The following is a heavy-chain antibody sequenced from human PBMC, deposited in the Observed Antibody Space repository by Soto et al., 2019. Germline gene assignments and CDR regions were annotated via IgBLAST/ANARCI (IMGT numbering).Heavy chain of an antibody. Sequence: PSETLSLNCAVYGGSFSGYYWSWIRQPPGKGLEWIGEINHSGSTNYNPSLKSRVTMSVDTSKNQFYLKLSSVTAADTALYYCAGSGIVTTGTDYFDYWGQGIQVTVSS. J-gene: IGHJ4*02. CDR1: GGSFSGYY. V-gene: IGHV4-34*10. CDR2: INHSGST. CDR3: AGSGIVTTGTDYFDY. D-gene: IGHD6-13*01.